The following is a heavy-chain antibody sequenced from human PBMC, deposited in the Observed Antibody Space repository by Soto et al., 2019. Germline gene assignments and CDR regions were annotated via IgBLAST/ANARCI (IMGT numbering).Heavy chain of an antibody. V-gene: IGHV3-30*18. CDR3: AKGGSSSARYVET. CDR2: ISFEGSKK. Sequence: QVQLVESGGGVVQPGRSLRLSCAASGFPFSGYGMHWVRQAPGKGLEWVAVISFEGSKKYYANSVESRFTISRDNSKNTLFLQMNSLRAEYRAVYFCAKGGSSSARYVETWGHGNLVTVSS. D-gene: IGHD6-6*01. J-gene: IGHJ5*01. CDR1: GFPFSGYG.